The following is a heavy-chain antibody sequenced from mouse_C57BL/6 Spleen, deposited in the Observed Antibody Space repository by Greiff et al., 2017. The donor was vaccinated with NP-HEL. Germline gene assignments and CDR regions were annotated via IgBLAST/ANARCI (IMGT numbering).Heavy chain of an antibody. CDR2: IDPETGGT. CDR1: GYTFTDYE. CDR3: TRISGKRFFFDY. Sequence: QVQLQQSGAELVRPGASVTLSCKASGYTFTDYEMHWVKQTHVHGLEWIGAIDPETGGTAYNQKFKGKAILTADKSSSTAYMELRSLTSEDSAVYYCTRISGKRFFFDYWGQGTTLTVSS. V-gene: IGHV1-15*01. J-gene: IGHJ2*01.